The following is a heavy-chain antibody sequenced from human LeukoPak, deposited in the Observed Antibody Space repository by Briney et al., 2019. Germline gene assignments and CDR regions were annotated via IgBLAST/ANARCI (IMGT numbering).Heavy chain of an antibody. D-gene: IGHD1-7*01. Sequence: PSETLSLTCTVSGGSVSSGSYYWSWIRQPPGKGLEWIGYIYYSGSTNYNPSLKSRVTISVDTSKNQFSLKLSSVTAADTAVYYCARAGKLELFDWGQGTLVTVSS. J-gene: IGHJ4*02. CDR2: IYYSGST. CDR1: GGSVSSGSYY. V-gene: IGHV4-61*01. CDR3: ARAGKLELFD.